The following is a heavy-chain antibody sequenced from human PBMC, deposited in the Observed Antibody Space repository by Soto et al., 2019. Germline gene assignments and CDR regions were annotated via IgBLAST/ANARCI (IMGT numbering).Heavy chain of an antibody. V-gene: IGHV6-1*01. J-gene: IGHJ6*02. CDR3: ARDAANTLNYPHGMDV. CDR1: GDSVSTNIAA. D-gene: IGHD1-7*01. CDR2: TLYRSSKWYN. Sequence: PSQTLSLTCAISGDSVSTNIAAWSWIRQSPSRGLEWLGRTLYRSSKWYNEYAVSVKSRMTINPDTSKNQFSLQLNSVTPEDTAVYYCARDAANTLNYPHGMDVWGQGTAVTVSS.